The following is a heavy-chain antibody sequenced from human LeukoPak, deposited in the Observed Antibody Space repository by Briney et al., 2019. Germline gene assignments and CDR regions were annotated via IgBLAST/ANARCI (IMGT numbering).Heavy chain of an antibody. Sequence: GGSLRLSCAASGFTFSSYGMHWVRQAPGKGLEWVAFIRYDGSNKYYADSVKGRFTISRDNSKNPLYLQMNSLRAEDTAVYYCAKDARRFLGYYYYMDVWGKGTTVTVSS. CDR2: IRYDGSNK. CDR3: AKDARRFLGYYYYMDV. CDR1: GFTFSSYG. D-gene: IGHD3-3*01. J-gene: IGHJ6*03. V-gene: IGHV3-30*02.